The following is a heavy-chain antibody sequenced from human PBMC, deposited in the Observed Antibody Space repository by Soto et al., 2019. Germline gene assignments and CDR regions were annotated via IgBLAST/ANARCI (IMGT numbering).Heavy chain of an antibody. CDR1: GYTFSRYG. J-gene: IGHJ6*02. D-gene: IGHD2-8*01. CDR3: AKNGQPPYYYYGMDV. Sequence: QGQLVQSGPEVKKPGASVKVSCKASGYTFSRYGISWVRRAPGQGLEWMGWVSGYNGDTKYAQKVQGRVTMTIDTSTYTAYMELRILTSDDTAKYYCAKNGQPPYYYYGMDVWGQGTTVTVSS. CDR2: VSGYNGDT. V-gene: IGHV1-18*01.